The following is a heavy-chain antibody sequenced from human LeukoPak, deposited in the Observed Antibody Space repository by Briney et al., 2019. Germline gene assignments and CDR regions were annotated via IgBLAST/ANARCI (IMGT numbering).Heavy chain of an antibody. D-gene: IGHD2-15*01. CDR3: ARARAGRDNYYYYYYMDV. V-gene: IGHV4-61*02. CDR1: GGSINSGSYY. CDR2: IYRSGRT. J-gene: IGHJ6*03. Sequence: SETLSLTCTVSGGSINSGSYYWSWIRQPAGKGLEWIGRIYRSGRTNYNPSLKSRVTISVDTSKNQFSLKLGSVTAADTAVYYCARARAGRDNYYYYYYMDVWGKGTTVTISS.